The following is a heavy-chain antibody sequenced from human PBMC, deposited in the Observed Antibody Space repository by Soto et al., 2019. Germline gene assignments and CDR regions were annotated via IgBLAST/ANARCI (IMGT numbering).Heavy chain of an antibody. D-gene: IGHD1-7*01. CDR2: IYYSGST. Sequence: PSETLSLTCTVSGGSISSSSYYWGWIRQPPGKGLEWIGSIYYSGSTYYNPSLKSRVTISVDTSKNQFSLKLSSVTAADTAVYYCAATYGITGTTGYFDYWGQGTLVTVSS. CDR1: GGSISSSSYY. CDR3: AATYGITGTTGYFDY. V-gene: IGHV4-39*01. J-gene: IGHJ4*02.